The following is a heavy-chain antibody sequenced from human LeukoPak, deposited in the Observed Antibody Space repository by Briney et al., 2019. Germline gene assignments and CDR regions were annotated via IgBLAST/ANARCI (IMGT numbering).Heavy chain of an antibody. J-gene: IGHJ3*02. Sequence: GASVKISCRASAYSLTDYYMHWVRQAPGQGLEWMGWINPNSDGTNYAQKFQGRVTMTRDTSISTGYMELSSLRSDDTAVYYCAGTYSNGFDIWGQGTMVTVSS. D-gene: IGHD1-26*01. CDR2: INPNSDGT. V-gene: IGHV1-2*02. CDR1: AYSLTDYY. CDR3: AGTYSNGFDI.